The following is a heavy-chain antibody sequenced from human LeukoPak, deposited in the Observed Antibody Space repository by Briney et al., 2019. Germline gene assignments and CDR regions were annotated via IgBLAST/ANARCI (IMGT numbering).Heavy chain of an antibody. J-gene: IGHJ4*02. V-gene: IGHV3-30*02. CDR1: GFTFSSYG. Sequence: GGSLRLSCAAPGFTFSSYGMHWVRQAPGKGLEWVAFIRYDGSNKYYADSVKGRFTISRDNSKNTLYLQMNSLRAEDTAVYYCAKDRSYYDILTGYYATSYFDYWGQGTLVTVSS. CDR2: IRYDGSNK. D-gene: IGHD3-9*01. CDR3: AKDRSYYDILTGYYATSYFDY.